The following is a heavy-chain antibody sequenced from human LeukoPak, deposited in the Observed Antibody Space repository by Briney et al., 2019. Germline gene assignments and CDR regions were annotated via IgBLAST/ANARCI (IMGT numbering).Heavy chain of an antibody. CDR1: GGSFSGYY. J-gene: IGHJ3*02. CDR2: INHSGST. V-gene: IGHV4-34*01. Sequence: SETLSLTCAVYGGSFSGYYWSWIRQPPGKGLEWIGEINHSGSTNYNPSLKSRVTISVDTSKNQFSLKLSSVTAADTAVYYCARGEMATIEDAFDIWDQGTMVTVSS. D-gene: IGHD5-24*01. CDR3: ARGEMATIEDAFDI.